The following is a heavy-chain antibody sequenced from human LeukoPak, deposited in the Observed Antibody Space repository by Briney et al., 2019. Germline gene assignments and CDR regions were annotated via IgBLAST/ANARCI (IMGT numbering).Heavy chain of an antibody. Sequence: GGSLRLSCAASGFTFDDYAMHWVRQAPGKRLEWVSGINWNGGSTGYADSVKGRFTISRDNAKNSLYLQMNSLRAEDTALYYCARSVAASRDYWGQGTLVTVSS. CDR2: INWNGGST. D-gene: IGHD2-15*01. CDR3: ARSVAASRDY. V-gene: IGHV3-20*04. J-gene: IGHJ4*02. CDR1: GFTFDDYA.